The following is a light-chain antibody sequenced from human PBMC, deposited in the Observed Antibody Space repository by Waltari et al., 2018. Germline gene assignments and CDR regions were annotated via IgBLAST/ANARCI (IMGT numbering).Light chain of an antibody. CDR2: GAS. Sequence: IVMTQSPATLSVSPGERATLSCRASQSVSRNLAWYQQKPGKAPRLLIYGASTRATGIPARFSGSGSGTEFTLTISSMQSEDFAVYYCQQYNNWPWTFGQGTKVEIK. CDR3: QQYNNWPWT. J-gene: IGKJ1*01. V-gene: IGKV3-15*01. CDR1: QSVSRN.